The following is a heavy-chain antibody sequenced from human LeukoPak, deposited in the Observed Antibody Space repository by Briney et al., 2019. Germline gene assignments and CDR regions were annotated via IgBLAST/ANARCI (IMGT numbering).Heavy chain of an antibody. J-gene: IGHJ4*02. Sequence: GRSLRLSCAASGFTVSSNYMSWVRQAPGKGLEWVSVIYSGGATYYTDSVKGRFTISRDNSKNTLYLQMNSLRAEDTAVYYCARGGYDSGSYYKGPLYYFDYWGQGTLVTVSS. D-gene: IGHD3-10*01. CDR2: IYSGGAT. CDR1: GFTVSSNY. CDR3: ARGGYDSGSYYKGPLYYFDY. V-gene: IGHV3-53*01.